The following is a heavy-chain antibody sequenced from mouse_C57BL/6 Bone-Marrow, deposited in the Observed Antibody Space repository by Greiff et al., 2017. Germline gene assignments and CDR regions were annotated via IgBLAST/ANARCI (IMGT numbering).Heavy chain of an antibody. Sequence: VQLQQPGAELVMPGASVKLSCKASGYTFTSYWMHWVTQRPGQGLEWIGEIDPSDSYTNYNQKFKGKSTLTVDKSSSTAYMQLSSLTSEDSAVYYCARICPWFAYWGQGTLVTVSA. CDR1: GYTFTSYW. J-gene: IGHJ3*01. D-gene: IGHD6-5*01. CDR2: IDPSDSYT. V-gene: IGHV1-69*01. CDR3: ARICPWFAY.